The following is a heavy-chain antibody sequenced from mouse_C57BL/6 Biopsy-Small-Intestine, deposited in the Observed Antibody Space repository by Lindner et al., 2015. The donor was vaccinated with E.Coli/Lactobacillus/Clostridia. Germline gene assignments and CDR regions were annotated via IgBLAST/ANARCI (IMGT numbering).Heavy chain of an antibody. V-gene: IGHV1-63*01. Sequence: VQLQESGAELVRPGTSVKMSCKASGYTFTNYWIGWAKQRPGHGLEWIGDIYPGGGYTNYNEKFKGKATLTADKSSSTAYMQFSSLTSEDSAIYYCARDYGSSYFDYLGPRHHSHSLL. CDR2: IYPGGGYT. D-gene: IGHD1-1*01. J-gene: IGHJ2*01. CDR3: ARDYGSSYFDY. CDR1: GYTFTNYW.